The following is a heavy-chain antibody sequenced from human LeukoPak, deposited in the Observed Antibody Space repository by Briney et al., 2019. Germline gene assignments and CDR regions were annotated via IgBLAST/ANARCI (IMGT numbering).Heavy chain of an antibody. Sequence: PGRSLRLSCAASGFTFSSYGMHWVRQAPGKGLEWVAVIWYDGSNKYYADSVKGRFTISRDNSKNTLYLQMNSLRAEDTAVYYCARAAARSYGKSYYFDYWGQGTLVTVSS. CDR1: GFTFSSYG. CDR3: ARAAARSYGKSYYFDY. J-gene: IGHJ4*02. CDR2: IWYDGSNK. V-gene: IGHV3-33*01. D-gene: IGHD5-18*01.